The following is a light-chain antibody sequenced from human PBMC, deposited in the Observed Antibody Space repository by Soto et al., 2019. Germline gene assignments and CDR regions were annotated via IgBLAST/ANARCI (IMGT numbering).Light chain of an antibody. CDR3: QPRNSWLPEFT. CDR1: QSVSDY. V-gene: IGKV3-11*01. Sequence: EIVLTQSPATLSLSPGERATLSCRASQSVSDYLAWYQQKPGQAPRLLIYDASNRATGIPARFSGSGSGTDLTLTTSSLEPEDFAVYYCQPRNSWLPEFTFGPGTPVDIK. CDR2: DAS. J-gene: IGKJ3*01.